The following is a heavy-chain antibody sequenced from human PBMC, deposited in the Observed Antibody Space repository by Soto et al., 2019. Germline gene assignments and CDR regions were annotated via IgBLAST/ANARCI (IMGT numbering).Heavy chain of an antibody. V-gene: IGHV5-10-1*01. J-gene: IGHJ6*02. CDR1: GDSFTSYW. D-gene: IGHD6-19*01. Sequence: PGESLKIACKGSGDSFTSYWISWVRQMPGKGLEWMGRIDPSDSYTNYSPSFQGHVTISADKSISTAYLQWSSLKASDTAMYYCARLGVAGKGDYYGMDVWGQGPTVTVSS. CDR3: ARLGVAGKGDYYGMDV. CDR2: IDPSDSYT.